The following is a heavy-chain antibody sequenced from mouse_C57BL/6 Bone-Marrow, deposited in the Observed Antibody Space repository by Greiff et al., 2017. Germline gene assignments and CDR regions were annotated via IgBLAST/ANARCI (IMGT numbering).Heavy chain of an antibody. CDR2: INPNNGGT. J-gene: IGHJ1*03. CDR3: ARVGDDYDGGYFDV. V-gene: IGHV1-18*01. CDR1: GYTFTDYN. Sequence: EVQLQQSGPELVKPGASVKIPCKASGYTFTDYNMDWVKQSHGKSLEWIGDINPNNGGTIYNQKFKGKDTLTVDKSSSTAYMELRSLTSEDTAVYYCARVGDDYDGGYFDVWGTGTTVTVSS. D-gene: IGHD2-4*01.